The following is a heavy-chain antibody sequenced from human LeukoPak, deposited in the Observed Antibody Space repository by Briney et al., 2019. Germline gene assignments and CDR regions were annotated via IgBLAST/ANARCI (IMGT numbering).Heavy chain of an antibody. CDR2: IIPIFGTA. Sequence: SVKVSCKVSGYTLTELSMHWVRQAPGQGLEWKGGIIPIFGTANYAQKFQGRVTITADESTSTAYMELSSLRSEDTAVYYCARDGGTTSDYWGQGTLVTVSS. CDR1: GYTLTELS. J-gene: IGHJ4*02. D-gene: IGHD4-17*01. CDR3: ARDGGTTSDY. V-gene: IGHV1-69*13.